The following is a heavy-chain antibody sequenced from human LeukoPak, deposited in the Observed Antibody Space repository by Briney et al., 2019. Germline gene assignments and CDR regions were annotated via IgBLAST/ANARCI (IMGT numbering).Heavy chain of an antibody. D-gene: IGHD3-9*01. J-gene: IGHJ4*02. Sequence: ASVKVSCKASGYTFTGYYMHWLRQAPGQGLEWMGWINPNSGGTNYAQKVQGRVTMTRDTSISTAYMELSRLRSDDTAVYYCARDITSEYFDWLHPDYWGQGTLVTVSS. CDR2: INPNSGGT. CDR1: GYTFTGYY. V-gene: IGHV1-2*02. CDR3: ARDITSEYFDWLHPDY.